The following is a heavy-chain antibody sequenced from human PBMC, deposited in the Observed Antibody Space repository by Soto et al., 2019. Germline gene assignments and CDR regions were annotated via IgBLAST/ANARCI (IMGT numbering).Heavy chain of an antibody. CDR3: TTDSLVLRFLEWAFDP. Sequence: EVQLVESGGGLVKPGGSLRLSCAASGFTFSNAWLSWVRQAPGKGLEWVGRIKSKNDGGTTDYAAPVKGRFTISRDDSKNTLYLQMNSLKTEDTAVYYCTTDSLVLRFLEWAFDPWGQGTLVTVSS. D-gene: IGHD3-3*01. J-gene: IGHJ5*02. V-gene: IGHV3-15*01. CDR1: GFTFSNAW. CDR2: IKSKNDGGTT.